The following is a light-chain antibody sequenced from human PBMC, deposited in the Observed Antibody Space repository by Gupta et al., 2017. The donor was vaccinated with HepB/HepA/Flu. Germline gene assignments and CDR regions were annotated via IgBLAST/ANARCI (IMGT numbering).Light chain of an antibody. CDR2: NTK. CDR3: VVYMGSGIAV. CDR1: PGSVSTSYY. V-gene: IGLV8-61*01. Sequence: QTLVTQQPSSSVSPGGTVTLTCALSPGSVSTSYYPSWYQQTPGQTPRTLIYNTKTRSSVVPDRVSGSIPGNKSALTSTGVQPEDESNYYCVVYMGSGIAVFGGGTKLTVL. J-gene: IGLJ2*01.